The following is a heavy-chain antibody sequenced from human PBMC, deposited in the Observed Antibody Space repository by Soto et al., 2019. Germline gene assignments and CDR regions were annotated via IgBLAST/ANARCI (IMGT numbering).Heavy chain of an antibody. D-gene: IGHD3-10*01. CDR3: ARVGGGGETFYFYGMDV. CDR1: GVTFSGDS. J-gene: IGHJ6*02. CDR2: IRQDGSNK. Sequence: GGSLRLCCAACGVTFSGDSMNWVRQAPGKGLEWVANIRQDGSNKYYADSVRGRFTISRDNAKNSLYLQMNGLRVEDTAVYYCARVGGGGETFYFYGMDVWGQGTTVTVSS. V-gene: IGHV3-7*01.